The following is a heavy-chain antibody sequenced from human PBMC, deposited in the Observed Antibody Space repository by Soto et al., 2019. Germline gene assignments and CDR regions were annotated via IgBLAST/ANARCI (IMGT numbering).Heavy chain of an antibody. CDR2: IQSTWRT. D-gene: IGHD2-21*02. J-gene: IGHJ5*02. CDR3: TRHYQGSDYYGKSNWFDP. V-gene: IGHV4-39*01. Sequence: ESLSLGCSVTGVSMSGSNYFWGWIRQPPEKALEWIGSIQSTWRTIYNPSLKSRVTISVDTSMTHFSLKLNLVTDADTALYFCTRHYQGSDYYGKSNWFDPWGQGTLVTVYS. CDR1: GVSMSGSNYF.